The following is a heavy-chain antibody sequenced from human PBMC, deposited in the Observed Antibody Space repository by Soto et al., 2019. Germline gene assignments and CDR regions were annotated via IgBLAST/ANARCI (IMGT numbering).Heavy chain of an antibody. CDR1: GDTLSSNF. V-gene: IGHV1-46*01. J-gene: IGHJ5*02. CDR2: INPSGGST. CDR3: AKDEKNWFDP. Sequence: QVQLVQSGAEVKKPGASVKVSCKASGDTLSSNFMHWVRQAPGQGLEWMGIINPSGGSTSYAQKFQGRVTMTRDTSTSKVYMELSSLRSEDTAVYYCAKDEKNWFDPWGQGTLVTVSS.